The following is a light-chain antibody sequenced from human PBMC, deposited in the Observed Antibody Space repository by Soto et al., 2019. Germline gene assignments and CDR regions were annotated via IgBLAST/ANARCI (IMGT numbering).Light chain of an antibody. Sequence: QSVPTQPASVSGSPGQSITISCTGTSSDVGGYDYVSWYQQHPGKAPKLMIYEVSNRPSGVSNRFSGSKSGNTASLTISGLQAEDEADYYCSSYTSSSHYVFGTGTKVTVL. CDR1: SSDVGGYDY. V-gene: IGLV2-14*01. CDR2: EVS. J-gene: IGLJ1*01. CDR3: SSYTSSSHYV.